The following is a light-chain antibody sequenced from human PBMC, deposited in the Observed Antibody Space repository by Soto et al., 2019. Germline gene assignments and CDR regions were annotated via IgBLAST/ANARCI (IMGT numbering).Light chain of an antibody. V-gene: IGLV2-8*01. Sequence: QSALTQPPSASGSPGQSVTISCTGTSSDVGGYDYVSWYHQHPGKAPKLMIYKVTKRPSGVPDRFSGSKSGNTASLTVSGLQAEDEADYYCSSYAGGTNLVFGGGTKLTVL. CDR1: SSDVGGYDY. J-gene: IGLJ2*01. CDR3: SSYAGGTNLV. CDR2: KVT.